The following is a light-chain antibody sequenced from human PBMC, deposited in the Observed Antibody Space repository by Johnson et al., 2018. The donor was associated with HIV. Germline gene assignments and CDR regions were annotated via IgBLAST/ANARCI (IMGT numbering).Light chain of an antibody. CDR1: NSNIGNNY. CDR3: GTWNSSLSVQNYV. Sequence: QSVLTQPPSVSAAPGQKVTISCSGSNSNIGNNYVSWYQHLPGTAPKLLIYENNKRPSGIPDRFSGSKFGTSATLGITGLQTGAEADYYCGTWNSSLSVQNYVFGTGTKVTVV. J-gene: IGLJ1*01. V-gene: IGLV1-51*02. CDR2: ENN.